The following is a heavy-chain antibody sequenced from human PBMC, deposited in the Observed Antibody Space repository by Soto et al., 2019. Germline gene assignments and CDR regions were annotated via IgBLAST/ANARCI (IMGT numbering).Heavy chain of an antibody. Sequence: PSETLSLTCAVSGVSISSNNWWSWVRQPPGKGLEWIGEAYHSGSSRSNPSLKSRVSLSVDKSRNQVSLKLNSVTAADTAMYYCARNRNSETYYGSYGVFDIWGQGTRVTVS. D-gene: IGHD1-26*01. J-gene: IGHJ3*02. CDR1: GVSISSNNW. CDR3: ARNRNSETYYGSYGVFDI. V-gene: IGHV4-4*02. CDR2: AYHSGSS.